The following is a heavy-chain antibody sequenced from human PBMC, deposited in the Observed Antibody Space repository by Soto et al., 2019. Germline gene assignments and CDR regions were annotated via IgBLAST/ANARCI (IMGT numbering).Heavy chain of an antibody. J-gene: IGHJ4*02. Sequence: PSETLSLTCTVSGVSISSDYWTWIRQPPGKGLEWIGYIYYSGSTNYNPSLKSRVTISVDTSKNQFSLKLSSVTAADTAVYYCARAPRGNYGYPSYFDYWGQGTLVTVSS. CDR1: GVSISSDY. CDR3: ARAPRGNYGYPSYFDY. D-gene: IGHD3-10*01. CDR2: IYYSGST. V-gene: IGHV4-59*01.